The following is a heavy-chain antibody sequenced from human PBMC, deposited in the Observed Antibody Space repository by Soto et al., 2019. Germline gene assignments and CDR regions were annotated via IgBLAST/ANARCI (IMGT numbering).Heavy chain of an antibody. D-gene: IGHD6-19*01. CDR2: ISGSGDSI. Sequence: GGSLRLSCAASGFTFISYAMSWVRQAPGKGLEWVSGISGSGDSIYYADSVKGRFTISRDNSKNTLYLQMNSLGAEDTAVYYCAKTVPGTKYWGQGTLVTVSS. V-gene: IGHV3-23*01. J-gene: IGHJ4*02. CDR1: GFTFISYA. CDR3: AKTVPGTKY.